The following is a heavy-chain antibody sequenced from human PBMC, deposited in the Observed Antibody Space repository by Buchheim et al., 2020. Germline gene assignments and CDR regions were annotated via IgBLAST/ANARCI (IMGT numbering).Heavy chain of an antibody. J-gene: IGHJ6*02. CDR2: FNYDGRT. CDR3: ARGTGQIVYFYGMDV. D-gene: IGHD2-21*01. V-gene: IGHV4-34*01. CDR1: DGSFSSFY. Sequence: QVLLQQGGARLLKPSETLSLTCDVSDGSFSSFYWTWIRQPPGKGLEWIGEFNYDGRTNYNPSLKRRVIISVDRYRNHFYLNLRSVTAADTGVYYCARGTGQIVYFYGMDVWGQGTT.